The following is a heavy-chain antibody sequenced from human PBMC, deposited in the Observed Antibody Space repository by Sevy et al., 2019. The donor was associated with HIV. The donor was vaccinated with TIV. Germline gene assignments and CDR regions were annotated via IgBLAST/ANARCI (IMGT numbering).Heavy chain of an antibody. CDR1: GFTFSSYA. CDR3: ARGAFFYDIHYYYYMDV. CDR2: ISYDGSNK. V-gene: IGHV3-30-3*01. Sequence: GGSLRLSCAASGFTFSSYAMHWVRQAPGKGLEWVAVISYDGSNKYYADSVKGRFTISRDNSKNTLYLQMNSLRAEDTAVYYCARGAFFYDIHYYYYMDVWGKGTTVTVSS. J-gene: IGHJ6*03. D-gene: IGHD3-9*01.